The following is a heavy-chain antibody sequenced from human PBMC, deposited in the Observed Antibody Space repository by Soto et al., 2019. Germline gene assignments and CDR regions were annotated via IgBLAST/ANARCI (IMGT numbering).Heavy chain of an antibody. J-gene: IGHJ6*02. D-gene: IGHD6-19*01. CDR3: ARLGSGWYPNYYYGMDV. V-gene: IGHV5-51*01. Sequence: PVESLKISCKGSGYIFTSYWICWLLQMPVKGLEWMGIIYPGDSDTRYSPSFQGQVTISADKSISTAYLQWSSLKASDTAMYYCARLGSGWYPNYYYGMDVWGQGTTVTAP. CDR1: GYIFTSYW. CDR2: IYPGDSDT.